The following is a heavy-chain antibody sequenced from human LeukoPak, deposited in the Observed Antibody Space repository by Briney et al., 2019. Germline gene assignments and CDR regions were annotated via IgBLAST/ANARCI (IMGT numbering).Heavy chain of an antibody. D-gene: IGHD5-12*01. CDR3: ARGGYSGYDFDY. J-gene: IGHJ4*02. V-gene: IGHV4-59*01. CDR2: IYYSGST. Sequence: SVTLSLTCTVSGGSISSYYWSWIRQPPGKGLEWIGYIYYSGSTNYNPSLKSRVTISVDTSKNQFSLKLSSVTAADTAVYYCARGGYSGYDFDYWGQGTLVTVSS. CDR1: GGSISSYY.